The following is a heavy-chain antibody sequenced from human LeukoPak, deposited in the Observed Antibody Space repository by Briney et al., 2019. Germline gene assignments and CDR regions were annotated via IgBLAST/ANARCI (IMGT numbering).Heavy chain of an antibody. D-gene: IGHD6-19*01. V-gene: IGHV3-33*01. CDR3: AREYLSSGWYFYYYGMDV. Sequence: GRSLRLSCAASGFTFSSYGMHWVRQAPGKGLEWVAVIWYDGSNKYYADSVKGRFTISRDNSKNTLYLQMNSLRAEDTAVYYCAREYLSSGWYFYYYGMDVWGQGTTVTVSS. CDR2: IWYDGSNK. J-gene: IGHJ6*02. CDR1: GFTFSSYG.